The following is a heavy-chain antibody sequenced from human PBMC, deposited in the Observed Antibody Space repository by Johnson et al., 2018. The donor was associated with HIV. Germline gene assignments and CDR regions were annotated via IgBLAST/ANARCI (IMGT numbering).Heavy chain of an antibody. CDR2: ISGGEDDT. V-gene: IGHV3-23*04. J-gene: IGHJ3*02. CDR3: ANSLLLDAFNI. Sequence: VQLVESGGGVVQPGRSLRLSCAASGFTFTFYAMHWVRQAPGKGLEWVSFISGGEDDTYYADSVKGRFTISRDNSKTTLYLQMNSLRDEDTAVYYCANSLLLDAFNIWGQGTVVTVSS. CDR1: GFTFTFYA.